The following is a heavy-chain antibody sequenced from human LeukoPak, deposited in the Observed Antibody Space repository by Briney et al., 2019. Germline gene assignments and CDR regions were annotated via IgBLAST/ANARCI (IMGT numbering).Heavy chain of an antibody. Sequence: GGSLRLSCVASGFTLNSYDMNWVRRAPGKGLGCISYISYSSSTIYYTDSVKGRFTISRDKAKNSLYLQMNSLRADDTALYYCARLYGGYNGRIDYWGQGTLVTVS. CDR1: GFTLNSYD. J-gene: IGHJ4*02. CDR3: ARLYGGYNGRIDY. V-gene: IGHV3-48*01. CDR2: ISYSSSTI. D-gene: IGHD4-23*01.